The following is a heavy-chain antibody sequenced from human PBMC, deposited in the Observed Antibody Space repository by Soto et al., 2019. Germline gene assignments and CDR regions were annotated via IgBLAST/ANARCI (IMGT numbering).Heavy chain of an antibody. CDR2: ISWNSGSI. D-gene: IGHD6-13*01. J-gene: IGHJ4*02. CDR3: AKSRQQLATFDY. V-gene: IGHV3-9*01. CDR1: GFTFDDYA. Sequence: GGSLRLSCAASGFTFDDYAMHWVRQAPGKGLEWVSGISWNSGSIGYADSVKGRFTISRDNAKNSLYLQMNSLRAEDTALYYCAKSRQQLATFDYWGQGTLVTVSS.